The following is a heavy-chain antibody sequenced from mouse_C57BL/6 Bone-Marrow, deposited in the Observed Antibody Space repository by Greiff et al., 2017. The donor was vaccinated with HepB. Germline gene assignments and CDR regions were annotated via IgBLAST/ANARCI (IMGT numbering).Heavy chain of an antibody. D-gene: IGHD1-1*01. V-gene: IGHV1-82*01. CDR1: GYAFSSSW. J-gene: IGHJ1*03. CDR3: ARYYYGSSPWYFDV. Sequence: QVQLKQSGPELVKPGASVKISCKASGYAFSSSWMNWVKQRPGKGLEWIGRIYPGDGDTNYNGKFKGKATLTADKSSSTAYMQLSSLTSEDSAVYFWARYYYGSSPWYFDVWGTGTTVTVSS. CDR2: IYPGDGDT.